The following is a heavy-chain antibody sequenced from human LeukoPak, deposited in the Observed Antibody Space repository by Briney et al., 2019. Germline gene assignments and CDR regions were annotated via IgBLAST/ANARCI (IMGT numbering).Heavy chain of an antibody. V-gene: IGHV1-2*02. CDR2: INPNSGGT. D-gene: IGHD3-22*01. Sequence: ASVKVSCKASGYTFTVYFMHWVRQAPGQGLEWMGWINPNSGGTNYAQKFQGRVTMTRNTSISTAYMELSRLRSDDTAVYYCARELNYDSSGYYFDYWGQGTLVTVSS. J-gene: IGHJ4*02. CDR1: GYTFTVYF. CDR3: ARELNYDSSGYYFDY.